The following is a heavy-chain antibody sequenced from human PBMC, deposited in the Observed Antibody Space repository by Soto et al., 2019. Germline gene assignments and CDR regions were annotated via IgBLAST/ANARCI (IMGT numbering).Heavy chain of an antibody. D-gene: IGHD6-13*01. CDR2: FYYTGST. Sequence: QLQLQESGPGLVKPSETLSLTCTVSGGSISSSIHYWGWIRQPPGKGLEWLGTFYYTGSTSYNPSLKSRVTLSVDTSKNPCSLGLRSVTAADTAVYYCARHSLRTWTAGTDYFDYWGQGTLGTVSS. CDR3: ARHSLRTWTAGTDYFDY. J-gene: IGHJ4*02. CDR1: GGSISSSIHY. V-gene: IGHV4-39*01.